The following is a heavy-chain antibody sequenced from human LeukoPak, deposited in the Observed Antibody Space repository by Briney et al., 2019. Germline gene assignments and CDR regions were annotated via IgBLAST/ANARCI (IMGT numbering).Heavy chain of an antibody. CDR3: AINDNEYYGSGIGSYGMDV. Sequence: GGSLRLSCAASGFTFSSYSMNWVRQAPGKGPEWVSCISSSSSTIYYADSVKGRFTISRDNAKNSLYLQMNSLRAGDTAVYYCAINDNEYYGSGIGSYGMDVWGQGTTVTVSS. J-gene: IGHJ6*02. CDR1: GFTFSSYS. CDR2: ISSSSSTI. V-gene: IGHV3-48*01. D-gene: IGHD3-10*01.